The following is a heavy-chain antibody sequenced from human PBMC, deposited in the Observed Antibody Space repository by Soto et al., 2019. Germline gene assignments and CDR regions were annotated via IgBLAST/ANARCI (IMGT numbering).Heavy chain of an antibody. D-gene: IGHD6-19*01. J-gene: IGHJ4*02. V-gene: IGHV3-33*01. CDR2: IWYDGSNK. CDR1: GFTFSSYG. Sequence: QVQLVESGGGVVQPGRSLRLSCAASGFTFSSYGMHWVRQAPGKGLEWVAVIWYDGSNKYYADSVKGRFTISRDNSKNTLYLQMNSLRAEDTAVYYCARGKLGIIAVAGYYFDYWGQGTLVTVSS. CDR3: ARGKLGIIAVAGYYFDY.